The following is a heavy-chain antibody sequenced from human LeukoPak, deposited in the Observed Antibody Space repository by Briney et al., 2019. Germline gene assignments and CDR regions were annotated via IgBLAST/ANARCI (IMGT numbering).Heavy chain of an antibody. V-gene: IGHV4-34*01. J-gene: IGHJ5*01. Sequence: SETLSLTCAVYGGPFSGYYWHWIRQPPGKGLEWIGEINHSGSTNYNPSLKSRVTISVDKSKNQSFLKLSSVSAADTAVYSCATRAAVVVVPAAMSGGNLFDAWGQGTLVTVSS. D-gene: IGHD2-2*01. CDR2: INHSGST. CDR3: ATRAAVVVVPAAMSGGNLFDA. CDR1: GGPFSGYY.